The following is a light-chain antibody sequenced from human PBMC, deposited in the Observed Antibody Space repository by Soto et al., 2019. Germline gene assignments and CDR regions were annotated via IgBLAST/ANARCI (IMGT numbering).Light chain of an antibody. V-gene: IGKV3-20*01. Sequence: EFVLTQSPGTLSLSPGERATLSCRASQTVRNNYLAWYQQKPGQAPRLLIYDASSRATGIPDRFSGGGSGTDFTLTISRLEPEDVATYYCKQVDSYPRTFGQGTKV. CDR1: QTVRNNY. CDR2: DAS. CDR3: KQVDSYPRT. J-gene: IGKJ1*01.